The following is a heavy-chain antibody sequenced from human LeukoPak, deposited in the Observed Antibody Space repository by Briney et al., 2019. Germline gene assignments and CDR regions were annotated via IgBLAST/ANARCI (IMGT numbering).Heavy chain of an antibody. CDR3: TTGGACSGGTCYSLGY. J-gene: IGHJ4*02. D-gene: IGHD2-15*01. V-gene: IGHV3-23*01. Sequence: GGSLRLSCAASGFAFSSYAMSWVRQAPGKGLEWVSAISGSGGSTYYADSVKGRFTISRDNSKNTLYLQMNSLRAEDTAVYYCTTGGACSGGTCYSLGYWGQGTLVTVSS. CDR1: GFAFSSYA. CDR2: ISGSGGST.